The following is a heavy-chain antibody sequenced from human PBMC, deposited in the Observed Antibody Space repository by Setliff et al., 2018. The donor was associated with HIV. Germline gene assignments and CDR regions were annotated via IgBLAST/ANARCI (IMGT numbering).Heavy chain of an antibody. J-gene: IGHJ3*02. CDR1: GYTFTGYY. D-gene: IGHD2-15*01. V-gene: IGHV1-2*06. CDR2: INPNSGDT. CDR3: ARDKDGFDI. Sequence: ASVKVSCKASGYTFTGYYMHWVRQAPGQGLEWMGRINPNSGDTNYTQSFQGRVTMTRDRSINTAYLELSSLKSDDTAVYYCARDKDGFDIWGQGTMVTVSS.